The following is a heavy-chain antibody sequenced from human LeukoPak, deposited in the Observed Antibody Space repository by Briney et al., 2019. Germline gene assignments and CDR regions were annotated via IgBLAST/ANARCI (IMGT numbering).Heavy chain of an antibody. V-gene: IGHV3-30*02. D-gene: IGHD2-15*01. Sequence: PGGSLRLSCAASGFTFSSYGMHWVRQAPGKGLEWVAFIRYDGSNRYYADSVKGRFTISRDNSKNTLYLQMNSLRAEDTAVYYCAKDQGYCSGGSCYPDYWGQETLVTVSS. CDR1: GFTFSSYG. CDR3: AKDQGYCSGGSCYPDY. CDR2: IRYDGSNR. J-gene: IGHJ4*02.